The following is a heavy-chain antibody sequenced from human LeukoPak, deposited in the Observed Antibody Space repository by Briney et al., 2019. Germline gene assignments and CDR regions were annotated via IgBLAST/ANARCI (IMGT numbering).Heavy chain of an antibody. Sequence: PGGSLRLSCVASGYTFSNYWMQWVRHVPGKGLVWVSRLNGDGTNIIYADSVKGRFTISRDNAENTLYLQMNSLRAEDTALYYCARSQSGVFDVWGQGTMVTVSS. CDR1: GYTFSNYW. CDR2: LNGDGTNI. D-gene: IGHD2-8*01. V-gene: IGHV3-74*01. J-gene: IGHJ3*01. CDR3: ARSQSGVFDV.